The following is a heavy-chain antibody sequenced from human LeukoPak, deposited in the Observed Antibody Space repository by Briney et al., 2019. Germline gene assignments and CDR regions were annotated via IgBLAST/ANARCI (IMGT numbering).Heavy chain of an antibody. V-gene: IGHV3-23*01. CDR2: ISASGVST. J-gene: IGHJ4*02. CDR1: GFTFSDYN. Sequence: GGSLRLSCAASGFTFSDYNMRWIRQAPGKGLEWVSSISASGVSTYYADSVKGRFTISRDNSKNTLYLQMNSLRVEDTAVYFCAKIGGYVVYWGQGTLVTVSS. CDR3: AKIGGYVVY.